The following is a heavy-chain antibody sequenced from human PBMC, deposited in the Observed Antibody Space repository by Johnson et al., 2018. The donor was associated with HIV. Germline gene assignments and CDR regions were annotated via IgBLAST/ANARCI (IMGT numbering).Heavy chain of an antibody. Sequence: VQLVESGGGVVQPGGSLRLTCKGSGFSFSNYGIHWVRQAPGKGLEWVANIKQDGSEKYYVDSVKGRFTISRDNAENSLYLQMNSLRAEDTAVYYCARDGGVAAAVGVVAFDIWGQGTLVTVSS. CDR3: ARDGGVAAAVGVVAFDI. J-gene: IGHJ3*02. CDR2: IKQDGSEK. V-gene: IGHV3-7*01. CDR1: GFSFSNYG. D-gene: IGHD6-13*01.